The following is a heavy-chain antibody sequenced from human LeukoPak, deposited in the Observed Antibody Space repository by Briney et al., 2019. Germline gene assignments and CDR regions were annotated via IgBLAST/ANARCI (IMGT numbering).Heavy chain of an antibody. CDR2: ITPSDGAT. Sequence: ASVKVSCKASGYTFTNYNMHWVRLAPGQGLEWMGIITPSDGATNYAQKFQGRVTMTRDTSTSAVHMELSSLKSEDTAVYYCTREVAGPYRFDDWGPGTLVTVSS. CDR1: GYTFTNYN. V-gene: IGHV1-46*01. J-gene: IGHJ4*02. CDR3: TREVAGPYRFDD. D-gene: IGHD6-13*01.